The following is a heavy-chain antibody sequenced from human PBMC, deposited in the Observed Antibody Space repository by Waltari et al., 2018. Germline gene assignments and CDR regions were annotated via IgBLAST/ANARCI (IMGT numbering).Heavy chain of an antibody. D-gene: IGHD1-26*01. CDR2: IKQDGSEK. Sequence: EVQLVESGGGLVQPGGSLRLSCAASGFTFSSYWMSWVRQAPGKGLEWVANIKQDGSEKYYVDSVKGRFTISRDNAKNSLYLQMNSLRAEDTAVYYCARGGWSEGELLHIDYWGQGTLVTVSS. CDR3: ARGGWSEGELLHIDY. CDR1: GFTFSSYW. J-gene: IGHJ4*02. V-gene: IGHV3-7*01.